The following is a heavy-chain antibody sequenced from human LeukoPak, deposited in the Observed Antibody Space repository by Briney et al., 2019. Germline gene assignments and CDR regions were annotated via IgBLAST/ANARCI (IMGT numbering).Heavy chain of an antibody. V-gene: IGHV4-59*08. J-gene: IGHJ4*02. CDR1: GGSISSYY. Sequence: PSETLSLTRTVSGGSISSYYWSWIRQPPGKGLEWIGYIYCSGSTNYNPSLKSRVTISVDTSKNQFSLKLSSVTAADTAVYYCARQGEAAVAFDYWGQGTLVTVSS. CDR2: IYCSGST. CDR3: ARQGEAAVAFDY. D-gene: IGHD6-13*01.